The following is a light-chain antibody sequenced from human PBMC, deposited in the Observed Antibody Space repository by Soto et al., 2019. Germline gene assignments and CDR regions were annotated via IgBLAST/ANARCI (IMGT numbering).Light chain of an antibody. J-gene: IGKJ1*01. V-gene: IGKV2-30*01. CDR3: MQGTRWLWT. CDR2: KVS. Sequence: DVVLTQSPLSLPVALGQPASISCRSSQSLVFSDGNIYLNWFQQRPGQSPRRLICKVSNRDSGVPDRFGGSGSGTDFTLKISRVEAEDVGVYYCMQGTRWLWTFGQGTKVEIK. CDR1: QSLVFSDGNIY.